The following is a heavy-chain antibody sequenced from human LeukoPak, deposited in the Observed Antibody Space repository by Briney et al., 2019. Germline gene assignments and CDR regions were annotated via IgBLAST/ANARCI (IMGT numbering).Heavy chain of an antibody. CDR2: IYPGDYDT. Sequence: GESLKISCEASGFNFNNYWVGWVRQMPGKGLEWMGIIYPGDYDTRYSPSFQGHVTISVDKSISTAYLQWRSLGASDTAMYFCAGHSFDTVDAFDVWGQGTIVIVSA. CDR3: AGHSFDTVDAFDV. D-gene: IGHD2-2*02. CDR1: GFNFNNYW. V-gene: IGHV5-51*01. J-gene: IGHJ3*01.